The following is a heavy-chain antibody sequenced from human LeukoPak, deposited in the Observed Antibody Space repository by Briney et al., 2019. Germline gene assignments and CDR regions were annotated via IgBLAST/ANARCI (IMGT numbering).Heavy chain of an antibody. V-gene: IGHV5-10-1*01. J-gene: IGHJ4*02. Sequence: YTNYSPSFQGHVTISADKSISTAYLQWSSLKASDTAMYYCARHVLGYDILTGYLSLSFDYWGQGTLVTVSS. CDR3: ARHVLGYDILTGYLSLSFDY. D-gene: IGHD3-9*01. CDR2: YT.